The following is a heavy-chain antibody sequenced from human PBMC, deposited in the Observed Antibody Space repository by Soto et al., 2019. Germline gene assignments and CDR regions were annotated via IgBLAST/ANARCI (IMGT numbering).Heavy chain of an antibody. V-gene: IGHV4-59*08. CDR2: IYYSGST. CDR1: GFSISSYY. D-gene: IGHD5-18*01. Sequence: PSETLSLTCTVSGFSISSYYWSWIRQPPGKGLEWIGYIYYSGSTNYNPSLKSRVTISVDTSKNQFSLKLSSVTAADTAVYYCARGYSYGYVGYYYYMDVWGKGTTVTVSS. J-gene: IGHJ6*03. CDR3: ARGYSYGYVGYYYYMDV.